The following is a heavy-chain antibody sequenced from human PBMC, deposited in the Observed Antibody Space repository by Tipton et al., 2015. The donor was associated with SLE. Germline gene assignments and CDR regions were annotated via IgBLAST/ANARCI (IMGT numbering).Heavy chain of an antibody. Sequence: TLSLTCAVYGGSFSGYYWSWIRQPPGKGLEWIGEINHSGSTNYNPSLKSRVTISVDTSKNQFSLKLSSVTAADTAVYYCARDPDWNYSDYWGQGTLVTVSS. CDR3: ARDPDWNYSDY. CDR2: INHSGST. D-gene: IGHD1-1*01. V-gene: IGHV4-34*01. CDR1: GGSFSGYY. J-gene: IGHJ4*02.